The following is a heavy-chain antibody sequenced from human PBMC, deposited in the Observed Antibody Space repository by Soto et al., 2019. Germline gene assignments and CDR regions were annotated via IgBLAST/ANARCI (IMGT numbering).Heavy chain of an antibody. CDR3: AREVDYGDYPWGIDY. J-gene: IGHJ4*02. CDR2: IWYDGSNK. CDR1: GFTFNTLA. V-gene: IGHV3-33*01. Sequence: QVQLVESGGGVVQPGRSLRLSCAASGFTFNTLAMHWVRQAPDKGLEWVALIWYDGSNKYYADSVKGRFTISRDNSQNTVYLQMNSLGADDTAIYYCAREVDYGDYPWGIDYWGQGTLVTVSS. D-gene: IGHD4-17*01.